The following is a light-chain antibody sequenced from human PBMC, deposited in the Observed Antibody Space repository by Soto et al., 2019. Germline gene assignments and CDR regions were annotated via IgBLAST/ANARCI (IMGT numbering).Light chain of an antibody. CDR3: SSYAGRTLYV. Sequence: QSALTQPPSASGSPGQSVTISCTGTSSDVGGYDYVSWYQQRPGKAPKLLIHEVTKRPSGVPDRFSGSKSGNTASLTVSGLQAEDEADYYCSSYAGRTLYVFRTGTKLTVL. V-gene: IGLV2-8*01. CDR2: EVT. J-gene: IGLJ1*01. CDR1: SSDVGGYDY.